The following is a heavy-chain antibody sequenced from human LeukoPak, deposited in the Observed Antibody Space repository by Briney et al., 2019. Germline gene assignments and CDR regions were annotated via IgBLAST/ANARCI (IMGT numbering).Heavy chain of an antibody. CDR2: IWYDGSKK. Sequence: GGSLRLSCAASGFTFSNYGMHWVRQAPGKGLEWVAVIWYDGSKKYYADSVKGRFTISRDTSKKTLYLQMNSLRAEDTAVYYCARDDDVLGKYGQLYWGQGTLVTVSS. J-gene: IGHJ4*02. CDR3: ARDDDVLGKYGQLY. D-gene: IGHD3-16*01. V-gene: IGHV3-33*01. CDR1: GFTFSNYG.